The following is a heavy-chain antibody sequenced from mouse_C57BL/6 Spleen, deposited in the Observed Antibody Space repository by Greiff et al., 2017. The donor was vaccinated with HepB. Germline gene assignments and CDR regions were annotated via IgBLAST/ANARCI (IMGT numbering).Heavy chain of an antibody. D-gene: IGHD1-1*01. CDR3: TTTTVVAYYYAMDY. V-gene: IGHV14-1*01. Sequence: EVQLQQSGAELVRPGASVKLSCTASGFNIKDYYMHWVKQRPEQGLEWIGRIDPEDGDTEYAPKFQGKATMTADTSSNTAYLQLSSLTSEDTAVYYCTTTTVVAYYYAMDYWGQGTSVTVSS. CDR1: GFNIKDYY. J-gene: IGHJ4*01. CDR2: IDPEDGDT.